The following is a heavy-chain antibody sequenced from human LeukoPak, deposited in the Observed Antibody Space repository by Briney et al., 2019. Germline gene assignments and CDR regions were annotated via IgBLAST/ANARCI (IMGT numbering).Heavy chain of an antibody. CDR1: GFTFSSYG. CDR2: ISYDGSNK. Sequence: GGSLRLSCAASGFTFSSYGMHWVRQAPGKGLEWVAVISYDGSNKYYADFVKGRFTISRDNFENALYLQMSTLRPDDTAVYYCVRPPDDFWSGYYEGTAFDIWGQGTMVTVSS. D-gene: IGHD3-3*01. V-gene: IGHV3-30*19. J-gene: IGHJ3*02. CDR3: VRPPDDFWSGYYEGTAFDI.